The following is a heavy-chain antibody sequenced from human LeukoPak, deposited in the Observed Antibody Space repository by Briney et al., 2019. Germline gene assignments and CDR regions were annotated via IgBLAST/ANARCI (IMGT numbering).Heavy chain of an antibody. J-gene: IGHJ4*02. CDR2: ISSSSSYI. Sequence: GGSLRLSCAASGFTFGSYSMNWVRQAPGKGLEWVSSISSSSSYIYYADSVKGRFTISRDNAKNSLYLQMNSLRTEDTAVYYCARAWAMVRGVIGYWGQGTLVTVSS. V-gene: IGHV3-21*01. D-gene: IGHD3-10*01. CDR3: ARAWAMVRGVIGY. CDR1: GFTFGSYS.